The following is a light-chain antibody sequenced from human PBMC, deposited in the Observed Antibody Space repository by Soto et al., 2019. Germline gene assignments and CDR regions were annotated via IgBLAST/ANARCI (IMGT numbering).Light chain of an antibody. Sequence: IQMSQSPLFLSASVGDRVTITCQASHDITTYLNWYQQKPGKAPKLLIYDASMLETGVPSRFSGGGSGTHFTLPISGLHLEDVATYYCQQHDSFPYIFGPGTKLEIK. CDR2: DAS. CDR1: HDITTY. CDR3: QQHDSFPYI. J-gene: IGKJ2*01. V-gene: IGKV1-33*01.